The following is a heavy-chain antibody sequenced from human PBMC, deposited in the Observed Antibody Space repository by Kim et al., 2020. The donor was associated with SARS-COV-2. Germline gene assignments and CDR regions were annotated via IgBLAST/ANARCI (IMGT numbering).Heavy chain of an antibody. CDR3: ARVGYCSSTSCYTDGGYYYYGMDV. CDR1: GGSISSGGYY. CDR2: IYYSGST. J-gene: IGHJ6*02. Sequence: SETLSLTCTVSGGSISSGGYYWSWIRQHPGKGLEWIGYIYYSGSTYYNPSLKSRVTISVDTSKNQFSLKLSSVTAADTAVYYCARVGYCSSTSCYTDGGYYYYGMDVWGQGTTVTVSS. D-gene: IGHD2-2*02. V-gene: IGHV4-31*03.